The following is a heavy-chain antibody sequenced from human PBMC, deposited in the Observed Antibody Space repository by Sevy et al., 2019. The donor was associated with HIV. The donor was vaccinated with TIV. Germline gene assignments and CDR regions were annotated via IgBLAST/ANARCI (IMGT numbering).Heavy chain of an antibody. J-gene: IGHJ5*02. CDR3: ARDKIIGWFDP. V-gene: IGHV4-59*01. Sequence: SETLSLTCSVSGGSISSYYWSWIRQPPGKGLEWIGYIYYSGSTNYNPSLKSRVTISVDTSKNQFSLKLSSVTAADTAVYYCARDKIIGWFDPWGQGILVTVSS. D-gene: IGHD3-16*02. CDR2: IYYSGST. CDR1: GGSISSYY.